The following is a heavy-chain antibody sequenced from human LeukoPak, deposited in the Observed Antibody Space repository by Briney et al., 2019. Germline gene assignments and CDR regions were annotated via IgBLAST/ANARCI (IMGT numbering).Heavy chain of an antibody. CDR2: INPSGGST. J-gene: IGHJ4*02. CDR1: GYTFTSYY. Sequence: ASVKVSCKASGYTFTSYYMHWVRQAPGQGLEWMGIINPSGGSTSYAQKFQGRVAMTRDMSTSTVYMELSSLRSEDTAVYYCARDPGGYVWGSYRPHHHYFDYWGQGTLVTVSS. V-gene: IGHV1-46*01. D-gene: IGHD3-16*02. CDR3: ARDPGGYVWGSYRPHHHYFDY.